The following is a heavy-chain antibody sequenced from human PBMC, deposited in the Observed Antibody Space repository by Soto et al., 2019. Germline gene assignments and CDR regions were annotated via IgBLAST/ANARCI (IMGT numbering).Heavy chain of an antibody. CDR3: ARDGDHYDSSGYYPYYFDY. Sequence: GGSLRLSCAASGFTFSSYSMNWVRQAPGKGLEWVSYIRSSSSTIYYADSVKGRFTISRDNAKNSLYLQMNSLRDEDTAVYYCARDGDHYDSSGYYPYYFDYWGQGTLVTVSS. V-gene: IGHV3-48*02. D-gene: IGHD3-22*01. CDR1: GFTFSSYS. CDR2: IRSSSSTI. J-gene: IGHJ4*02.